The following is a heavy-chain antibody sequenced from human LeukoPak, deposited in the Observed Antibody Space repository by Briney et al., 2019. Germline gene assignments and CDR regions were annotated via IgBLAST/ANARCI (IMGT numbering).Heavy chain of an antibody. CDR1: GYTFTSNY. D-gene: IGHD5-18*01. CDR3: ARENTAMVNIDP. Sequence: GASVKVSCKAFGYTFTSNYMHWVRQAPGQGPEWMGVISPSGGSTTYAQKFQGRVTLTRDMSTSTDYLELSSLRSDDTAVYYCARENTAMVNIDPWGQGTLVTVSS. CDR2: ISPSGGST. J-gene: IGHJ5*02. V-gene: IGHV1-46*01.